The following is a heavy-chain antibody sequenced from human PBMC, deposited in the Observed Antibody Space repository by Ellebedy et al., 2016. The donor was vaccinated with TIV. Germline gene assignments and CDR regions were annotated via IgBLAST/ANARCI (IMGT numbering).Heavy chain of an antibody. CDR1: GFTFSSYA. J-gene: IGHJ4*02. CDR3: AKGLSYPSMVRGVIPPPWY. CDR2: ISGSGGST. Sequence: PGGSLRLSCVASGFTFSSYAMSWVRQAPGKELEWVSAISGSGGSTYYADSVKGRFTISRDNSKNTLYLQVNSLRVEDTAVYYCAKGLSYPSMVRGVIPPPWYWGQGTLITVSS. V-gene: IGHV3-23*01. D-gene: IGHD3-10*01.